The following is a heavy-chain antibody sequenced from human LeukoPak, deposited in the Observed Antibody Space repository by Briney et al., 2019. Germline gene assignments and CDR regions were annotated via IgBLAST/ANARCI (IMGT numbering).Heavy chain of an antibody. CDR2: IDRPAKSYAT. J-gene: IGHJ5*02. V-gene: IGHV3-73*01. Sequence: PGGPLRLSCAASGFTLSDSAIHWVRQASGKGLEWVGPIDRPAKSYATAYGASVGGRFTISRDDSKNTAYLQMDSLKTEDTALYYCTRDRGTYNWLDPWGQGTLVTVSS. CDR1: GFTLSDSA. CDR3: TRDRGTYNWLDP. D-gene: IGHD1-26*01.